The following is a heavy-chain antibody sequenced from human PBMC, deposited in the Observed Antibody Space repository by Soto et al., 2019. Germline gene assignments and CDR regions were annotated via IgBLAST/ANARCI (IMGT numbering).Heavy chain of an antibody. CDR2: ISSSSSYI. D-gene: IGHD4-17*01. CDR1: GFTFSSYS. Sequence: GGSLRLSCAASGFTFSSYSMNWVRQAPGKGLEWVSSISSSSSYIYYADSVKGRFTISRDNAKNSLYLQMNSLRAEDTAVYYCARDRDYGDYNDAFDIWGQGTMVTVSS. CDR3: ARDRDYGDYNDAFDI. J-gene: IGHJ3*02. V-gene: IGHV3-21*01.